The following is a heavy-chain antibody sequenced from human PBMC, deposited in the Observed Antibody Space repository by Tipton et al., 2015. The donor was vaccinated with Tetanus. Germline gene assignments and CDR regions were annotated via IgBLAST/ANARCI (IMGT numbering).Heavy chain of an antibody. CDR2: AWYDGSKQ. D-gene: IGHD3-3*01. Sequence: SLRLSCAASGFTFNGYGMHWVRQAPGKGLEWLALAWYDGSKQYYADSVKGRFTISRDNSKNTVVLQMNKLRDEDTAVYYCARERSLEWLVPVDSWGQGTLVAVSS. J-gene: IGHJ4*02. CDR3: ARERSLEWLVPVDS. CDR1: GFTFNGYG. V-gene: IGHV3-33*01.